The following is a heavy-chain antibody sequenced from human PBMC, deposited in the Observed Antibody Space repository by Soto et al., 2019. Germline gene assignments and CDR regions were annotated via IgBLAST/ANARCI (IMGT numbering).Heavy chain of an antibody. Sequence: ASVKVSCKASGGTFSSYTISWVRQAPGQGLEWMGRIIPILGIANYAQKFQGRVTITADKSTSTAYMELSSLRSEDTAVYYCARETYGDYVGYFDPWGQGILVTVSS. V-gene: IGHV1-69*02. D-gene: IGHD4-17*01. CDR3: ARETYGDYVGYFDP. CDR1: GGTFSSYT. J-gene: IGHJ4*02. CDR2: IIPILGIA.